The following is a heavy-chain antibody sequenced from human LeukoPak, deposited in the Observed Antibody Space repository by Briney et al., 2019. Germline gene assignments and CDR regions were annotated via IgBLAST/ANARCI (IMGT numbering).Heavy chain of an antibody. Sequence: GGSLRLSCAASGFTFSNAWMNWVRQAPGKGLEWVAVISYDGSNKYYADSVKGRFTISRDNSKNTLYLQMNSLRAEDTAVYYCAKANDILTGPFDYWGQGTLVTVSS. CDR3: AKANDILTGPFDY. J-gene: IGHJ4*02. CDR2: ISYDGSNK. CDR1: GFTFSNAW. V-gene: IGHV3-30*18. D-gene: IGHD3-9*01.